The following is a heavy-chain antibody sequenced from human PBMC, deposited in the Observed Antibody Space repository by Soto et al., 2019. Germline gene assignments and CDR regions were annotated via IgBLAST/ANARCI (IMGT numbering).Heavy chain of an antibody. J-gene: IGHJ6*02. CDR3: ARAPRITMIAIGRRSYGLDV. D-gene: IGHD3-22*01. CDR2: INHSGTT. V-gene: IGHV4-34*01. Sequence: QVQLQQWGAGLLKPSETLSLTCAVYGGSFSDYYWSWIRQPPGKGLEWIGEINHSGTTDYNPSLKSRVTMSVDASKNQFSLKLSSVTAADTAVYYCARAPRITMIAIGRRSYGLDVWGQGTTVTVSS. CDR1: GGSFSDYY.